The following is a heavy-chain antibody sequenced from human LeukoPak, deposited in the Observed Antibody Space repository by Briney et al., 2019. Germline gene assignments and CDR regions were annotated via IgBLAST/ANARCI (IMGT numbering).Heavy chain of an antibody. CDR3: ASGGWQWLID. CDR2: FHYSGTT. V-gene: IGHV4-59*01. CDR1: GGSISSYY. Sequence: SETLSLTYTVSGGSISSYYWSWIRQPPGKGLEWIGYFHYSGTTNSNPSLKSRVSISIDTSKNQLSLKLTSVTAADTAMYYCASGGWQWLIDWGQGTLVTVSS. D-gene: IGHD6-19*01. J-gene: IGHJ4*02.